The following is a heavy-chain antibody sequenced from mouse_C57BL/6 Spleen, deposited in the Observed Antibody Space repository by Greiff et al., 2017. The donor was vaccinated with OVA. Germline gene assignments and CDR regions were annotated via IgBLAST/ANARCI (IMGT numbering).Heavy chain of an antibody. CDR2: ISGGGGNT. J-gene: IGHJ2*01. CDR1: GFTFSSYT. V-gene: IGHV5-9*01. CDR3: ARRGYGPRDSFDY. D-gene: IGHD1-1*02. Sequence: EVQLVESGGGLVKPGGSLKLSCAASGFTFSSYTMSWVRQTPEKRLEWVATISGGGGNTYYPDSVKGRFTISRDNAKNTLYLQMSSLRSEDTALYYGARRGYGPRDSFDYWGQGTTLTVSS.